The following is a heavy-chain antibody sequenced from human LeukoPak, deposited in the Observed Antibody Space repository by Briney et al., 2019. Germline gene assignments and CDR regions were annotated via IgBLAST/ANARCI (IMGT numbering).Heavy chain of an antibody. CDR2: IYYSGST. CDR3: ARGDSSSWSFEI. J-gene: IGHJ4*02. Sequence: SQTLSLTCTVSGDSISSGDYYWSWIRQPPGEGLEWIGYIYYSGSTYYNPSLKSRVTISVDTSKIHFSLRLTSVTAADTAVYYCARGDSSSWSFEIWGQGTLVTVSS. V-gene: IGHV4-30-4*01. CDR1: GDSISSGDYY. D-gene: IGHD6-13*01.